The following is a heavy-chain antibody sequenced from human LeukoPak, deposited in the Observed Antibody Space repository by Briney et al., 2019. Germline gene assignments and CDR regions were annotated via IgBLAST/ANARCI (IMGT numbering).Heavy chain of an antibody. D-gene: IGHD6-13*01. CDR2: IYTSGST. CDR1: GGSICSGSYY. V-gene: IGHV4-61*02. CDR3: ARDSIAAAFFFDY. Sequence: SETLSLTCTVSGGSICSGSYYWSWIRQPAGKGLEWLGRIYTSGSTSYNPSLTNRVTISVDTSKNHFSLKLSSVTAADTAVYYCARDSIAAAFFFDYWGQGTLVTVSS. J-gene: IGHJ4*02.